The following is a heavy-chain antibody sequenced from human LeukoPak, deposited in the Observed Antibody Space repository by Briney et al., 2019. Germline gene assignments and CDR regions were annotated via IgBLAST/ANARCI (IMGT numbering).Heavy chain of an antibody. Sequence: SETLSLTCTVSGGSISISSYYWGWIRQPPGKGLEWIGSIYYSGSTYYNPSLKSRVTISVDTSKNQFSLKLSSVTAADTAVYYCARLSWDYGSGRYSDFWGQGTLVTVSS. CDR2: IYYSGST. CDR1: GGSISISSYY. V-gene: IGHV4-39*01. D-gene: IGHD3-10*01. J-gene: IGHJ4*02. CDR3: ARLSWDYGSGRYSDF.